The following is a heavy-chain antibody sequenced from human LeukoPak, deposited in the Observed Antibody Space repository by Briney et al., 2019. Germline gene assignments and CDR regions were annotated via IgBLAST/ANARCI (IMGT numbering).Heavy chain of an antibody. V-gene: IGHV3-23*01. CDR1: GFTFSTFA. Sequence: GGSLRLSCAASGFTFSTFAMSWVRQAPGKGLEWVSAISGSGGGTYYADSVKGRLTISRDNSKNTLYLQMSSLRAEDTAVYYCAKAFSAYENWPPNWFDPWGQGILVTVSS. CDR2: ISGSGGGT. J-gene: IGHJ5*02. D-gene: IGHD5-12*01. CDR3: AKAFSAYENWPPNWFDP.